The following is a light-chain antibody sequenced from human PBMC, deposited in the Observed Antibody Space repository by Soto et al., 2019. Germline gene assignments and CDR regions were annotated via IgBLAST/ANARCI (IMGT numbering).Light chain of an antibody. Sequence: VVTQSPATLSVSPGERATLSCRASQTVGSNLAWYQQKPGQAPRLLIYGASTRATGIPARFSGSGSRTEFTLTISSLQSEDFAVYHCQQYNNWPLTFGGGTKVEIK. CDR3: QQYNNWPLT. CDR2: GAS. V-gene: IGKV3-15*01. J-gene: IGKJ4*01. CDR1: QTVGSN.